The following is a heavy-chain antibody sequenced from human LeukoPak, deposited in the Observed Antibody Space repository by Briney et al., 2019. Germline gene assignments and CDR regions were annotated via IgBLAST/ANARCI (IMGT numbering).Heavy chain of an antibody. CDR2: INPNSGGT. J-gene: IGHJ4*02. CDR1: GYTFTAYY. Sequence: ASVKVSCKASGYTFTAYYVNWVRQAPGQGLEWMGWINPNSGGTNYAQKFQGRVTMTRDTSISTAYMELNRLTSDDTAVYYCARRLTGVAYWGQGTQVSVSS. V-gene: IGHV1-2*02. CDR3: ARRLTGVAY. D-gene: IGHD7-27*01.